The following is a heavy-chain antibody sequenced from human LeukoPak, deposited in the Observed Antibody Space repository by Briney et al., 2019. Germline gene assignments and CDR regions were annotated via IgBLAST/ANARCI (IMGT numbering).Heavy chain of an antibody. J-gene: IGHJ5*02. V-gene: IGHV3-23*01. CDR2: ISGSGGST. D-gene: IGHD6-13*01. CDR3: AKGYSSSRYGFSRWFDP. CDR1: GFTFSSYA. Sequence: PGGSLRLSCAASGFTFSSYAMSWVRQAPGKGLEWVSAISGSGGSTYYADSVKGRFTISRDNSKNTLYLQMNSLRAEDTAVYYCAKGYSSSRYGFSRWFDPWGQGTLVTVSS.